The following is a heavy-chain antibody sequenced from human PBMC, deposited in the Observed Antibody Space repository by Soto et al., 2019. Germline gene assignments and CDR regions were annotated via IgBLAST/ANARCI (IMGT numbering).Heavy chain of an antibody. CDR2: IYYSGST. D-gene: IGHD2-15*01. CDR3: ARDLGYCSGGSCYDGYYYYGMDV. CDR1: GGSISSGDYY. J-gene: IGHJ6*02. Sequence: PSETLSLTCTVSGGSISSGDYYWSWIRQPPGKGLEWIGYIYYSGSTYYNPSLKSRVTISVDTSKNQFSLKLSSVTAADTAVYYCARDLGYCSGGSCYDGYYYYGMDVWGQGTTVTVSS. V-gene: IGHV4-30-4*01.